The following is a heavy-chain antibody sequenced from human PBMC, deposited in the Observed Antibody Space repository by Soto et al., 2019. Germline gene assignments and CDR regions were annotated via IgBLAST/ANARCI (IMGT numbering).Heavy chain of an antibody. J-gene: IGHJ6*02. CDR3: ARSVVVNAMYYYYYGMDV. Sequence: SETLSLTCTVSGGSISSGGYYWSWIRQHPGKGLEWIGYIYYSGSTYYNPSLKSRVTISVDTSKNQFSLKLSSVTAADTAVYYCARSVVVNAMYYYYYGMDVWGQGTTVTVSS. CDR1: GGSISSGGYY. CDR2: IYYSGST. D-gene: IGHD2-21*01. V-gene: IGHV4-31*03.